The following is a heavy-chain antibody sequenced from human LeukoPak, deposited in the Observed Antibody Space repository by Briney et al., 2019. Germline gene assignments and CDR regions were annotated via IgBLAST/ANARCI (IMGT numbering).Heavy chain of an antibody. CDR1: GGSISSGGYY. Sequence: SQTLSLTCTVSGGSISSGGYYWSWIRQHPGKGLEWIGYIYYSGSTYYNPSLKSRVTISVDTSKNQFSLKLSSVTAADTAVYYCARAQDSSGYYWYFDYWGQGTLVTVS. V-gene: IGHV4-31*03. D-gene: IGHD3-22*01. CDR2: IYYSGST. J-gene: IGHJ4*02. CDR3: ARAQDSSGYYWYFDY.